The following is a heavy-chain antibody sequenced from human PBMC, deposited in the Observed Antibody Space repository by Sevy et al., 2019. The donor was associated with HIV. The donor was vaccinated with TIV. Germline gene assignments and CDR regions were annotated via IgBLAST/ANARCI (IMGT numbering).Heavy chain of an antibody. CDR3: ARSGGSYDYGMDV. CDR1: GFTFSTYN. CDR2: IKQDGSEK. D-gene: IGHD1-26*01. V-gene: IGHV3-7*01. J-gene: IGHJ6*02. Sequence: GGSLRLSCAASGFTFSTYNMNWVRQAPGKGLQWVANIKQDGSEKYYVDSVKGRFTISRDNAKNSLYLQMNSLRAEDTAVYYCARSGGSYDYGMDVWGQGTTVTVSS.